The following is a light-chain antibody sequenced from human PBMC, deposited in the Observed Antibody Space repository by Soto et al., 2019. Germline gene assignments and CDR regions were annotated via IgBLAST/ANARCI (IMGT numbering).Light chain of an antibody. J-gene: IGLJ2*01. CDR1: NIGSKS. CDR2: YNS. CDR3: QVWDSSSDHVV. V-gene: IGLV3-21*04. Sequence: SYELTQPPSVSVAPGKTVSITCGGNNIGSKSVHWCQQKPGQAPVLVIYYNSDRPSGIPERFFGSNSGNTATLTIYRVEAGDEADYYCQVWDSSSDHVVFGGGTKLTVL.